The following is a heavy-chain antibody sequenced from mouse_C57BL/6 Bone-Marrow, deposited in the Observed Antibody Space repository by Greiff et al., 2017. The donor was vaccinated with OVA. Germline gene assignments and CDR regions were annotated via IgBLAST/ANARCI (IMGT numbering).Heavy chain of an antibody. CDR2: ISDGGSYT. V-gene: IGHV5-4*01. CDR3: ARDITGYYAMDY. CDR1: GFTFSSYA. J-gene: IGHJ4*01. D-gene: IGHD4-1*01. Sequence: EVQLVESGGGLVKHGGSLKLSCAASGFTFSSYAMSWVRQTPEKRLEWVATISDGGSYTYYPDNVKGRFTISRDNAKNNLYLQMSHLKSEDTAMYYCARDITGYYAMDYWGQGTSVTVSS.